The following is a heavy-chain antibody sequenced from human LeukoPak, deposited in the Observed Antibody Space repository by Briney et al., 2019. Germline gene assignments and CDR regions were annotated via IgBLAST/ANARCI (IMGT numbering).Heavy chain of an antibody. CDR2: INPNSGGT. CDR1: GYTFTGYY. Sequence: VASVKVSCKASGYTFTGYYMHWVRQAPGQGLEWMGWINPNSGGTNYAQKFQGRVTMTRGTSISTAYMELSRLRSDDTAVYYCARSDYGAYYFDYWGQGTLVTVSS. J-gene: IGHJ4*02. CDR3: ARSDYGAYYFDY. V-gene: IGHV1-2*02. D-gene: IGHD4/OR15-4a*01.